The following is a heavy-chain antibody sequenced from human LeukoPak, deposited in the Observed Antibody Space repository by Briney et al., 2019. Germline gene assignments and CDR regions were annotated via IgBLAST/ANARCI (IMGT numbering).Heavy chain of an antibody. Sequence: SETLSLTXTVSGGSISSGSYYWSWIRQPAGKGLEWIGRIYTSGSTNYNPSLKSRVTISVDTSKNQFSLKLSSVTAADTAVYYCARDIVVVKNNWFDPWGQGTLVTVSS. CDR3: ARDIVVVKNNWFDP. J-gene: IGHJ5*02. D-gene: IGHD3-22*01. CDR1: GGSISSGSYY. CDR2: IYTSGST. V-gene: IGHV4-61*02.